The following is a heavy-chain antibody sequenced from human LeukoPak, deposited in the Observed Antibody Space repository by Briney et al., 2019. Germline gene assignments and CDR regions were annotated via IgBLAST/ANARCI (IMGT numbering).Heavy chain of an antibody. CDR2: IYHSGST. CDR1: GYSISSGYY. CDR3: ARGQRLGLGY. J-gene: IGHJ4*02. D-gene: IGHD3-9*01. V-gene: IGHV4-38-2*01. Sequence: SETLSLTCAVSGYSISSGYYWGWIRQPPGKGLEWIGSIYHSGSTYYNPSLKSRVTISVDTSKKQFSLKLSSVTAADTAVYYCARGQRLGLGYWGQGTLVTVSS.